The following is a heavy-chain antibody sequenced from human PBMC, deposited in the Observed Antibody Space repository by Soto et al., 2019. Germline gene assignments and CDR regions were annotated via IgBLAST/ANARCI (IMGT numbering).Heavy chain of an antibody. D-gene: IGHD2-15*01. CDR1: GGSISSSSYY. V-gene: IGHV4-39*07. CDR2: NYYGGST. J-gene: IGHJ3*02. Sequence: PSETLSLTCPVSGGSISSSSYYWGWIRQPPGKGLELLGSNYYGGSTSCTPSLKRRGPISVDKSKNQFSLKLSSVTAADTAVYYCARGYCSGGSCYLTRMGPTFDIWGQGTMVSVSS. CDR3: ARGYCSGGSCYLTRMGPTFDI.